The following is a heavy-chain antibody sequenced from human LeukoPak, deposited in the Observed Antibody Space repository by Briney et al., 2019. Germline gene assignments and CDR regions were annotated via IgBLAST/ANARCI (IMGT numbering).Heavy chain of an antibody. CDR2: ISGSGGST. D-gene: IGHD5-12*01. CDR1: GFTFSSYA. Sequence: PGGSLMLSCAASGFTFSSYAMSWVRQAPGKGLEWVSAISGSGGSTYYADSVKGRFTISRDNSKNTLYLQMNSLRAEDTAVYYCAKDLGGSGYDLSDPSFDYWGQGTLVTVSS. CDR3: AKDLGGSGYDLSDPSFDY. J-gene: IGHJ4*02. V-gene: IGHV3-23*01.